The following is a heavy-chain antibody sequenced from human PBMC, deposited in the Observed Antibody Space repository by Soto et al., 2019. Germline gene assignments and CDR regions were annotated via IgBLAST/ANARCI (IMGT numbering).Heavy chain of an antibody. CDR3: ARDIMAAAPDY. Sequence: QVQLVQSGAEVKKPGASVKVSCKASGYTFSSYAMHWVRQAPGQRLEWMGWINAGNGNTKYSQKFQGRVTITRDTSASTAYMELSSLRSEDTAVYYCARDIMAAAPDYWGQGTLVTVSS. CDR2: INAGNGNT. D-gene: IGHD6-13*01. J-gene: IGHJ4*02. V-gene: IGHV1-3*01. CDR1: GYTFSSYA.